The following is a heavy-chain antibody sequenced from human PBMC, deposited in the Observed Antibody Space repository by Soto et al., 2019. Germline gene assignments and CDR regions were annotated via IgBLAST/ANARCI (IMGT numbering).Heavy chain of an antibody. V-gene: IGHV4-34*01. CDR3: ARTRGIVPAAIYYYGMDV. CDR1: GGSFSCYY. CDR2: INHSGST. Sequence: PSETLSLTCAVYGGSFSCYYWSWIRQPPGKGLEWIGEINHSGSTNYNPSLKSRVTISVDTSKNQFSLKLSSVTAADTAVYYCARTRGIVPAAIYYYGMDVWGQGTTVTVSS. J-gene: IGHJ6*02. D-gene: IGHD2-2*01.